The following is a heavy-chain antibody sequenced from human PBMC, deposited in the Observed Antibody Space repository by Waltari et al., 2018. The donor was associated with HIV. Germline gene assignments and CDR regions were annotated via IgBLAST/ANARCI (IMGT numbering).Heavy chain of an antibody. V-gene: IGHV3-21*02. CDR2: ITRGSSYL. Sequence: EVRLVESGGGLVKPGGSLTLSCTASGFNFNRFTMTWVRLAPRKGLGGVYSITRGSSYLYYSDAVKGRFTVSRDNAKNALFLQLKALTAEDTALYFCVRDRTSVTTGDFDSWGQGVPVTVSS. CDR1: GFNFNRFT. J-gene: IGHJ4*02. D-gene: IGHD1-1*01. CDR3: VRDRTSVTTGDFDS.